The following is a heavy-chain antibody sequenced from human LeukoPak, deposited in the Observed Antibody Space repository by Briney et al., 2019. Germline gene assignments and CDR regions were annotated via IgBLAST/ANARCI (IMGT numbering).Heavy chain of an antibody. J-gene: IGHJ4*02. CDR1: GGSISRYY. CDR2: IYYSGST. V-gene: IGHV4-59*01. Sequence: AETLTLSCTVSGGSISRYYWSWIRQPPGKGLEWIGYIYYSGSTNYNPSLKSRVTISVDTSKNHFSLKLSSVTAADTAVYYCARAGQGDFWSGFRYFDYWGPGNLVTVSS. CDR3: ARAGQGDFWSGFRYFDY. D-gene: IGHD3-3*01.